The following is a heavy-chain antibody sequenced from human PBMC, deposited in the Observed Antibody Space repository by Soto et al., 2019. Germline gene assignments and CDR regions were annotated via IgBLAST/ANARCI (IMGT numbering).Heavy chain of an antibody. V-gene: IGHV4-34*01. CDR1: AGSFSHYY. J-gene: IGHJ4*02. CDR2: IKHSGSS. CDR3: ARAHDFWGGRQQPIDS. D-gene: IGHD3-3*01. Sequence: PSETLSLTCAVNAGSFSHYYWNWIRQSPGKGLEWIGKIKHSGSSNYKPSLRSRVSISVDMSKNQVSLRLSSVTAADTAVYYCARAHDFWGGRQQPIDSWGQGNLVPVS.